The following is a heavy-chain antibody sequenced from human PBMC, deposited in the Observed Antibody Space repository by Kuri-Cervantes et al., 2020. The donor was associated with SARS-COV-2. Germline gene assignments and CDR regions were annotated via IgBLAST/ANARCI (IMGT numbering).Heavy chain of an antibody. D-gene: IGHD3-22*01. V-gene: IGHV3-48*02. CDR2: ISSSSSTI. CDR3: ARETLGPYYYDSSGYQNDAFDI. J-gene: IGHJ3*02. CDR1: GFTFSSYS. Sequence: LSLTCAASGFTFSSYSMNWVRQAPGKGLEWVSYISSSSSTIYYADSVKGRFTISRDNAKNSLYLQMNGLRDEDTAVYYCARETLGPYYYDSSGYQNDAFDIWGQGTMVTVSS.